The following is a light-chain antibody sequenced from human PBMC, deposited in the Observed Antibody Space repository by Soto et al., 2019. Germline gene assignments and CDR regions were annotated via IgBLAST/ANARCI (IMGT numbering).Light chain of an antibody. CDR2: DAS. V-gene: IGKV1-5*01. CDR3: QQYCCYSPLT. J-gene: IGKJ4*01. CDR1: QSISSW. Sequence: IRRAKSEFTLSASLCDIVTATCRGSQSISSWLAWYQQKPGKAPKLLIYDASSIESGVPSRFSGSGSWTEFTLTIISRQPDDVTANYCQQYCCYSPLTFGGGTKVDNK.